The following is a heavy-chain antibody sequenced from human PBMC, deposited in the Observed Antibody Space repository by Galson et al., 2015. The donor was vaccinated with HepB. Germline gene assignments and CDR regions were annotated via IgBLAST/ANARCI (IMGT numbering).Heavy chain of an antibody. CDR3: AKGDYSNYMVYFDY. CDR1: GFTFSTYA. CDR2: ISGSGGNT. J-gene: IGHJ4*02. V-gene: IGHV3-23*01. Sequence: SLRLSCAASGFTFSTYAMSWVRQAPGKGLEWVAAISGSGGNTYYADSVKGRFTISRDNFKNTLYLQMNSPRAEDTAVYYCAKGDYSNYMVYFDYWGQGTLVTVSS. D-gene: IGHD4-11*01.